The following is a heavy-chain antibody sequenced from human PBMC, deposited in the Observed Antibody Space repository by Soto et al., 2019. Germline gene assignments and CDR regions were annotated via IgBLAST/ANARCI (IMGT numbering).Heavy chain of an antibody. V-gene: IGHV3-30-3*01. J-gene: IGHJ4*02. CDR1: GFTFSSYA. CDR2: ISYDGSNK. Sequence: GGSLRLSCAASGFTFSSYAMHWVRQAPGKGLEWVAVISYDGSNKYYADSVKGRFTISRDNSKNTLYLQMNSLRAEDTAVYYCARDDMGEMATTPRYWGQGTLVTVSS. CDR3: ARDDMGEMATTPRY. D-gene: IGHD5-12*01.